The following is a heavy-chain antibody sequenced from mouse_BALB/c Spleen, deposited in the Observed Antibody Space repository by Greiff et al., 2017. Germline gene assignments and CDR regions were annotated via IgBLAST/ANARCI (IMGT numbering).Heavy chain of an antibody. CDR2: ISDGGSYT. CDR1: GFTFSDYY. V-gene: IGHV5-4*02. CDR3: AKRGIDYDYDGDY. Sequence: EVQVVESGGGLVKPGGSLKLSCAASGFTFSDYYMYWVRQTPEKRLEWVATISDGGSYTYYPDSVKGRFTISRDNAKNNLYLQMSSLKSEDTAMYYCAKRGIDYDYDGDYWGQGTTLTVSS. D-gene: IGHD2-4*01. J-gene: IGHJ2*01.